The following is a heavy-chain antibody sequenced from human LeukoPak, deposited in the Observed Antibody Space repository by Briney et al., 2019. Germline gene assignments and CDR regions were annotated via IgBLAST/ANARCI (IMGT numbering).Heavy chain of an antibody. CDR2: ISYDGSNK. Sequence: VQPGGSLRLSCAASGFTFSSYGMHWVRQAPGKGLEWVAVISYDGSNKYYADSVKGRFTISRDNSKNTLYLQMNSLRAEDTAVYYCAKDPHPSIVATYAVYYFDYWGQGTLVTVSS. J-gene: IGHJ4*02. CDR1: GFTFSSYG. V-gene: IGHV3-30*18. CDR3: AKDPHPSIVATYAVYYFDY. D-gene: IGHD5-12*01.